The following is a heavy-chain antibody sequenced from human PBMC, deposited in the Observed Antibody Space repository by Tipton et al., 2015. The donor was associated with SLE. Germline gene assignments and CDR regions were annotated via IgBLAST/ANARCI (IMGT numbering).Heavy chain of an antibody. J-gene: IGHJ4*02. CDR1: GASIRSSSYY. CDR3: ARGIHLWHSDY. D-gene: IGHD5-18*01. CDR2: IYYTGST. Sequence: GASIRSSSYYWGWIRQPPGKGLEWIGSIYYTGSTYDNPSLKSRVTISVDTSRNQFSLKLNSVTAADTAVYYCARGIHLWHSDYWGQGTLVTVSS. V-gene: IGHV4-39*01.